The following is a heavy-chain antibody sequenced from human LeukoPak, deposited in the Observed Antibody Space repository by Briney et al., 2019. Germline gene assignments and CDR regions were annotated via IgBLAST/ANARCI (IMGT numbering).Heavy chain of an antibody. CDR3: ARDRRVGATAPDY. Sequence: ASVKVSCKASGYTFTGYYMHWVRQAPGQGLEWMGRINPNSGGTNYAQKFQGRVTMTRDTSISTAYMELSRLRSDDTAVYYCARDRRVGATAPDYWGQGTLVTVSS. CDR1: GYTFTGYY. J-gene: IGHJ4*02. D-gene: IGHD1-26*01. V-gene: IGHV1-2*06. CDR2: INPNSGGT.